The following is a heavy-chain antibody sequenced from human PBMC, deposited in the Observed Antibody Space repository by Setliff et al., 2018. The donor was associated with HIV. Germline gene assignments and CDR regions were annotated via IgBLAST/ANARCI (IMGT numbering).Heavy chain of an antibody. CDR1: GFRFSTSW. J-gene: IGHJ6*03. V-gene: IGHV3-7*03. CDR2: IKDDGSEK. D-gene: IGHD3-22*01. Sequence: PGGSLRLSCAVSGFRFSTSWMTWVRQAPGKGLEWVASIKDDGSEKNYVDSVEGRVTISRDNTKNSVYLQMNSLRAEDTAVYYCAKEGPTPEYYDSSGYYPRTYYMDVWGKGTTVTVSS. CDR3: AKEGPTPEYYDSSGYYPRTYYMDV.